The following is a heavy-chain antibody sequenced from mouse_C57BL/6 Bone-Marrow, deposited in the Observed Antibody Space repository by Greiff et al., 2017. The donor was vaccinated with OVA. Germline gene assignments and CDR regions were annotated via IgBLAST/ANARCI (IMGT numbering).Heavy chain of an antibody. CDR3: ARHEERLRRGYYFDY. J-gene: IGHJ2*01. CDR1: GYTFTEYT. D-gene: IGHD2-4*01. CDR2: FYPGSGSI. V-gene: IGHV1-62-2*01. Sequence: VMLVESGAELVKPGASVKLSCKASGYTFTEYTIHWVKQRSGQGLEWIGWFYPGSGSIKYNEKFKDKATLTADKSSSTVYMELSRLTSEDSAVYFCARHEERLRRGYYFDYWGQGTTLTVSS.